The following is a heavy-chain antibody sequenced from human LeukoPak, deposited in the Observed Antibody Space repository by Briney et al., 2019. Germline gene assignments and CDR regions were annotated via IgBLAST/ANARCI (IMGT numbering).Heavy chain of an antibody. CDR1: GFTFSNYW. J-gene: IGHJ3*01. CDR2: IKQDGSGK. Sequence: GGSLRLSCAASGFTFSNYWMTWVRQAPGKGLEWVANIKQDGSGKNYVDSVKGRFTISRDNAQNSLYLQMNSLRAEDTAVYYCASTATCSFWGQGTMVTVSS. CDR3: ASTATCSF. D-gene: IGHD2-2*01. V-gene: IGHV3-7*01.